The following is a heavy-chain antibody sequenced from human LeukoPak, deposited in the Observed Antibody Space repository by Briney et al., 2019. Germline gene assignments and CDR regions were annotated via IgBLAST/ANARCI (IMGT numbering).Heavy chain of an antibody. V-gene: IGHV4-39*07. CDR3: ARSPGVVAPYYFDY. D-gene: IGHD2-15*01. Sequence: SETLSLTCTVSGGSISSSSYYWGWIRQPPGKGLEWIGSIYYSGSTYYNPSLKSRVTMSVDTSKNQFSLKLSSVTAVDTAVYYCARSPGVVAPYYFDYWGQGTLVTVSS. CDR2: IYYSGST. CDR1: GGSISSSSYY. J-gene: IGHJ4*02.